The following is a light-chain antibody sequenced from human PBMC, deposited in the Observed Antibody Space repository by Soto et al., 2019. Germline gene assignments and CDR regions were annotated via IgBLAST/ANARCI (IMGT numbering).Light chain of an antibody. V-gene: IGLV2-14*03. Sequence: QSALTQPASVSGSPGQSITISCTGTSSDVGVYNYVSWYQQHPGKAPKLMIYDVSNRPSGVSNRFSGSKSGNTASLTISGLQAEDEADYYCNSYTSSSTLVVFGGGTKLTVL. CDR1: SSDVGVYNY. CDR3: NSYTSSSTLVV. J-gene: IGLJ2*01. CDR2: DVS.